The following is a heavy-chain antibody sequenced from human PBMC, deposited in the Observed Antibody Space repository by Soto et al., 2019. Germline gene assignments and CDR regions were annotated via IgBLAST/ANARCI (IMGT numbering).Heavy chain of an antibody. CDR2: ISWNSGTI. D-gene: IGHD6-19*01. Sequence: EEQLVESGGGLVQPGRSLRLSCVASGFTFENFAMHWVRQAPGKGLEWVSGISWNSGTIDYADSVKGRFTISRDNAKNSLYLQMDSLRVEDTALYYCAKADGEQWLLPHLDKWGQGTLVTVS. V-gene: IGHV3-9*01. CDR1: GFTFENFA. J-gene: IGHJ4*02. CDR3: AKADGEQWLLPHLDK.